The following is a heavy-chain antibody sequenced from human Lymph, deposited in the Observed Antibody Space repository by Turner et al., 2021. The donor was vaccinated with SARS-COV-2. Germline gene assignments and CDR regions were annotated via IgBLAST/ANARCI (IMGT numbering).Heavy chain of an antibody. D-gene: IGHD2-15*01. J-gene: IGHJ4*02. CDR2: ISYDGSNK. CDR3: ARDGGGNFNY. Sequence: QVQLVESGGGVVQPGRSLRLSCAASGFTFSSYAMHWVHQATGKVLEWVVLISYDGSNKYYADSGNGRFTISRDNSKNTRYLQMNSLRAEYTAVYYCARDGGGNFNYWGQGTLVTVSS. V-gene: IGHV3-30-3*01. CDR1: GFTFSSYA.